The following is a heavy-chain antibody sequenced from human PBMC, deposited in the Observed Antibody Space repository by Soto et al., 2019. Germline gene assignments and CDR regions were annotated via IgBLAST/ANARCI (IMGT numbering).Heavy chain of an antibody. J-gene: IGHJ5*02. Sequence: PSETLSLTCSLSVGSINSSDHFCGWIRQTPGKGLEWIGSVYYTETTYYNPSLKSPVTISVETSRNTFSLKVNSVTAADTGIYYCARQRVLSTNMFITSFDPWGQGTLVNVSS. CDR1: VGSINSSDHF. V-gene: IGHV4-39*01. CDR3: ARQRVLSTNMFITSFDP. CDR2: VYYTETT. D-gene: IGHD3-10*02.